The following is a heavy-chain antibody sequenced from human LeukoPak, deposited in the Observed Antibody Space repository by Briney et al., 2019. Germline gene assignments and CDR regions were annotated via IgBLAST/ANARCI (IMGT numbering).Heavy chain of an antibody. CDR3: AIVYHLSTWFGEPV. J-gene: IGHJ6*04. V-gene: IGHV4-61*02. Sequence: SQTLSLTCTVSGGSLSSGSYYWSWIRQPAGKGLEWIGRICTSGSTTYKPSLKRRVTISVDTSTNQFSLKLSSVTAADTAVYYCAIVYHLSTWFGEPVWGKGTTVTVSS. CDR1: GGSLSSGSYY. CDR2: ICTSGST. D-gene: IGHD3-10*01.